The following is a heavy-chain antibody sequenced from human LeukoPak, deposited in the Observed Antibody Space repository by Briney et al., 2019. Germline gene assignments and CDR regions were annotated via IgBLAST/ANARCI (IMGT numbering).Heavy chain of an antibody. CDR1: GFTFGDYA. V-gene: IGHV3-49*04. J-gene: IGHJ6*04. CDR2: IRSKAYGGTT. Sequence: PGRSLGLSCTASGFTFGDYAMSWVRQAPGKGLEWVGFIRSKAYGGTTEYAASVKGRFTISRDDSKSIAYLQMNSLKTEDTAVYYCTRTMVRGVVPNYYYGMDVWGKGTTVTVSS. CDR3: TRTMVRGVVPNYYYGMDV. D-gene: IGHD3-10*01.